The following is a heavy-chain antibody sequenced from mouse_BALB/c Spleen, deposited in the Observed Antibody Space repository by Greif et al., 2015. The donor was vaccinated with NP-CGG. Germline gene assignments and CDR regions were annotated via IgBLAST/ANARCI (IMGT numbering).Heavy chain of an antibody. V-gene: IGHV5-4*02. J-gene: IGHJ3*01. Sequence: EVQLVESGGGLVKPGGFLKLSCAASGFTFSDYYMYWVRQTPEKRLEWVATISDGGSYTYYPDSVKGRFTISRDNAKNNLYLQMSSLKSEDTAMYYCARDGGATAGFAYWGQGTLVTVSA. D-gene: IGHD3-1*01. CDR3: ARDGGATAGFAY. CDR1: GFTFSDYY. CDR2: ISDGGSYT.